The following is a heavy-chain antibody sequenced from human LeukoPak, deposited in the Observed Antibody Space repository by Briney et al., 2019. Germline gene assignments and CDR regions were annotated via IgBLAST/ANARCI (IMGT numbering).Heavy chain of an antibody. V-gene: IGHV1-69*04. D-gene: IGHD3-22*01. J-gene: IGHJ5*02. CDR2: IIPILGIA. Sequence: SVKVSCKASGGTFSSYAISWVRQAPGQGLEWMGRIIPILGIANYAQKFQGRVTITADKSTSTAYMELSSLRSEDTAVYYCARAGYSYYDSSGYGWVPPSWFDPWGQGTLVTVSS. CDR1: GGTFSSYA. CDR3: ARAGYSYYDSSGYGWVPPSWFDP.